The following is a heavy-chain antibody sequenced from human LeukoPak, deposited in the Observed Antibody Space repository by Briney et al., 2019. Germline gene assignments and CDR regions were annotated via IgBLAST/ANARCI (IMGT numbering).Heavy chain of an antibody. V-gene: IGHV3-23*01. J-gene: IGHJ3*02. Sequence: AGGSLRLSCAASGFTFDNYVMAWFRQAPGKGLEWVSTISALFPNTYSADSVKGRFTISRDNSRNRLYLQMNGLRAEDTAVYYCVRDFDYYDFWSGYWPDAFDTWGQGTTVTVSS. CDR1: GFTFDNYV. CDR2: ISALFPNT. D-gene: IGHD3-3*01. CDR3: VRDFDYYDFWSGYWPDAFDT.